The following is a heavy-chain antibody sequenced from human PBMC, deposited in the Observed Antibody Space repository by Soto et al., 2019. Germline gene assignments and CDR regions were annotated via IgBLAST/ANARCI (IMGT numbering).Heavy chain of an antibody. Sequence: GGSLRLSCAASGFTFSSYSMNWVRQAPGKGLEWVSSISSSSSSYIYYADSVKGRFTISRDNAKNSLYLQMNSLRAEDTAVYYCARDFTADIVLMVYASPENYYYYGMDVWGQGTTVTVSS. D-gene: IGHD2-8*01. CDR2: ISSSSSSYI. J-gene: IGHJ6*02. CDR1: GFTFSSYS. V-gene: IGHV3-21*01. CDR3: ARDFTADIVLMVYASPENYYYYGMDV.